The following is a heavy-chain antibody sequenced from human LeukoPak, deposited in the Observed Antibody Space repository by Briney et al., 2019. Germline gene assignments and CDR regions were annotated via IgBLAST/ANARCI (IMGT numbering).Heavy chain of an antibody. V-gene: IGHV3-23*01. CDR2: ISGSGGGT. J-gene: IGHJ4*02. CDR1: GFTFSGYA. CDR3: ARVAIRSSGYSVSVAFDY. Sequence: GGSLRLSCAASGFTFSGYAISWVRQAPGKGLEWVSAISGSGGGTYYADSVKGRFTISRDNAKNSLYLQMNSLRAEDTAVYYCARVAIRSSGYSVSVAFDYWGQGTLVTVSS. D-gene: IGHD3-22*01.